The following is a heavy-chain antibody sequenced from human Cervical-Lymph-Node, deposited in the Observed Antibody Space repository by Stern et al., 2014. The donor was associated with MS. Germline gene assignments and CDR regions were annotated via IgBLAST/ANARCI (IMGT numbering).Heavy chain of an antibody. V-gene: IGHV1-46*01. CDR2: ITPSGGST. CDR3: ARDSRRGMDV. J-gene: IGHJ6*02. CDR1: GYTFTSYY. Sequence: QVQLVQSGAEVKKPGASVKVSCKASGYTFTSYYLHWVRQAPGQGLEWIGIITPSGGSTSYAQKFQGRVTMTRDTSTSTVYMELSSLRSEDTAVYYCARDSRRGMDVWGQGTTVTVSS.